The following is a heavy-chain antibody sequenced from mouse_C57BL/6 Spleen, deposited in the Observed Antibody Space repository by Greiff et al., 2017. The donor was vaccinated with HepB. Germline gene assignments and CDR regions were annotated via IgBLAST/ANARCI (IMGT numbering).Heavy chain of an antibody. V-gene: IGHV1-63*01. CDR1: GYTFTNYW. CDR2: IYPGGGYT. J-gene: IGHJ4*01. D-gene: IGHD3-3*01. CDR3: ARGGPYYAMDY. Sequence: QVQLQQSGAELVRPGTSVKMSCKASGYTFTNYWMGWAKQRPGHGLEWIGDIYPGGGYTNYNEKFKGKSTLTADKSSSTAYMQVSSLTSEDSAIYYGARGGPYYAMDYWGQGTSVTGSS.